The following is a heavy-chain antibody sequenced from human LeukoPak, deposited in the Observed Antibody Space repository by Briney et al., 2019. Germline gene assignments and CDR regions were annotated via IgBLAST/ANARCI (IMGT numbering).Heavy chain of an antibody. CDR1: GFSMSSSGYY. D-gene: IGHD3-22*01. V-gene: IGHV4-39*07. CDR2: IYYSGYT. CDR3: ARGPYSYDSSGAFDI. J-gene: IGHJ3*02. Sequence: QTSETLSLTCTVSGFSMSSSGYYWGWIRQPPGKGLEWIGSIYYSGYTYYNPSLKSRVTISVDTSKNQFSLRLSSVTAADTAVYFCARGPYSYDSSGAFDIWGQGTMVTVSS.